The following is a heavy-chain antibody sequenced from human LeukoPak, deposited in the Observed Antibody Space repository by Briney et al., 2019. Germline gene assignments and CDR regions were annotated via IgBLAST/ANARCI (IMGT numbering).Heavy chain of an antibody. V-gene: IGHV4-34*01. CDR3: ARDSTVTRKIDY. CDR1: GGSFSGYY. Sequence: SETLSLTCAVYGGSFSGYYWGWIRQPPGKGLEWIGEINHSGSTNYNPSLKSRVTISVDTPKNQFSLKLSSVTAADTAVYYCARDSTVTRKIDYWGQGTLVTVSS. CDR2: INHSGST. D-gene: IGHD4-17*01. J-gene: IGHJ4*02.